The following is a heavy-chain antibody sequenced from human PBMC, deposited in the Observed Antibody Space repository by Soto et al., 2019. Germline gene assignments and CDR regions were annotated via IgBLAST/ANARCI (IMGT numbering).Heavy chain of an antibody. Sequence: EVQLVESGGGLVQPGGSLRLSCAASGFTFSSYWMHWVSQAPGKGLVWGSRINSDGSSTSYADSVKGRFTISRDNANNTLYLQMNSLRAEDTAVYYCVRTSLVVAAATREDYWGQGPLVTGAS. CDR1: GFTFSSYW. J-gene: IGHJ4*02. CDR2: INSDGSST. D-gene: IGHD2-15*01. V-gene: IGHV3-74*01. CDR3: VRTSLVVAAATREDY.